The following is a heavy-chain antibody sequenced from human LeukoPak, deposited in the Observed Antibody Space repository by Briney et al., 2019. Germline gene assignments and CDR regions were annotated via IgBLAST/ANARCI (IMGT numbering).Heavy chain of an antibody. CDR1: GYTFTSYY. CDR2: INPSGGST. V-gene: IGHV1-46*01. J-gene: IGHJ4*02. D-gene: IGHD3-22*01. Sequence: GASVKVSCKASGYTFTSYYMHWVRQAPGQGLEWMGIINPSGGSTSYAQKFQGRVTMTRDTSTSTVYMELSSLRSEDTAVYYCASPQGSYYYDSSGXYNLVYWGQGTLVTVSS. CDR3: ASPQGSYYYDSSGXYNLVY.